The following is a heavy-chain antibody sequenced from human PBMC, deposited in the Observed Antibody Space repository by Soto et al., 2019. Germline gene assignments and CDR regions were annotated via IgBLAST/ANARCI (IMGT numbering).Heavy chain of an antibody. CDR2: IYSGGST. CDR3: ARDKVAAAYFDY. D-gene: IGHD6-13*01. CDR1: GFTVSSNY. J-gene: IGHJ4*02. Sequence: EVHLVESGGGLVQPGGSLRLSCAASGFTVSSNYMSWVRQAPGKGLEWVSVIYSGGSTYYADSVKGRFTISRDNSKNTLYLQMNSLRAEDTAVYYCARDKVAAAYFDYWGQGTLVTVSS. V-gene: IGHV3-66*01.